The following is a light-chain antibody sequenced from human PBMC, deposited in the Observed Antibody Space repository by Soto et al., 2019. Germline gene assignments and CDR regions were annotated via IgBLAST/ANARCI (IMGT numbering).Light chain of an antibody. Sequence: DIQMTQSPSTLSGSVGDRITITCRASQSISSWLAWYQQKPGKAPKLLIYDTSSLESGVPSRFSGSGSGTEFTLTISSLQPDDFATYYCQQYKDYVYTFGQGTRLEIK. V-gene: IGKV1-5*01. CDR3: QQYKDYVYT. CDR2: DTS. CDR1: QSISSW. J-gene: IGKJ5*01.